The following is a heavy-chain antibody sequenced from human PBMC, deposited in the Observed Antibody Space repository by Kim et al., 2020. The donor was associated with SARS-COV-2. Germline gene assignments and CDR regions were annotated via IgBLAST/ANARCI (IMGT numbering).Heavy chain of an antibody. Sequence: GGSLRLSCAASGFTVTNIYMTWVRQAPGKGLECVSVIYSGGDTYYADSVKGRFTISRDSSENTLHLQMNSLRPDDTAVYYCAGGISSSGGNYYYYMDVWG. CDR3: AGGISSSGGNYYYYMDV. CDR2: IYSGGDT. J-gene: IGHJ6*03. CDR1: GFTVTNIY. V-gene: IGHV3-66*01. D-gene: IGHD6-25*01.